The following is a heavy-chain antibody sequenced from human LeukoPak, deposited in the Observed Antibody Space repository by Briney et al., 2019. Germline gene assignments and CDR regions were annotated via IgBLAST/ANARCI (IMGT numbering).Heavy chain of an antibody. CDR2: INPNTGGT. J-gene: IGHJ4*02. V-gene: IGHV1-2*02. Sequence: ASVKVSRKASGYTFTAYYIHWVRQAPGQGLEWMGWINPNTGGTNYAQKFQGRVTTTRDTSINTVYMDLSRLTSDDTALYYCARDHNSENWGSLGGWGQGTLVTVSS. CDR3: ARDHNSENWGSLGG. D-gene: IGHD7-27*01. CDR1: GYTFTAYY.